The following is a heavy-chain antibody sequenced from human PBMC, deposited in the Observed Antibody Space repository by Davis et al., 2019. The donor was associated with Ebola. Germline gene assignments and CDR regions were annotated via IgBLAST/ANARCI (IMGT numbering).Heavy chain of an antibody. J-gene: IGHJ6*03. CDR1: GGSISSGGYY. CDR3: ARVGGNLIYYYYYMDV. V-gene: IGHV4-39*07. CDR2: IYHSGST. D-gene: IGHD4-23*01. Sequence: PSETLSLTCAASGGSISSGGYYWGWIRQPPGKGLEWIGSIYHSGSTYYNPSLKSRVTISVDTSKNQFSLKLSSVTAADTAVYYCARVGGNLIYYYYYMDVWGKGTTVTVSS.